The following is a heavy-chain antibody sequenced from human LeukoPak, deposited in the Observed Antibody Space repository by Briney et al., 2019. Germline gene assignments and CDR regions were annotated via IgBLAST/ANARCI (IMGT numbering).Heavy chain of an antibody. D-gene: IGHD2-2*01. Sequence: APVKVSCKASGYTFTGYYMHWVRQAPGQGLEWMGWINPNSGGTNYAQKFQGRVTMTRDTSISTAYMELSRLRSDDTAVYYCARSEIVVVPAAIWEHWFDPWGQGTLVTVSS. CDR1: GYTFTGYY. J-gene: IGHJ5*02. CDR3: ARSEIVVVPAAIWEHWFDP. CDR2: INPNSGGT. V-gene: IGHV1-2*02.